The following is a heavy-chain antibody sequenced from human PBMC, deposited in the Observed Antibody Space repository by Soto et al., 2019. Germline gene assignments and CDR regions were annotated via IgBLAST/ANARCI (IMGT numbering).Heavy chain of an antibody. CDR1: GYSVTSYW. Sequence: GESLKISCKGSGYSVTSYWISWVRQMPGKGLEWMGRIDPSDSYTNYSPSFQGHVTISADKSISTAYLQWSSLRAEDTAVYYCARDPLDYYDKSPDYWGQGTLVTVSS. CDR3: ARDPLDYYDKSPDY. CDR2: IDPSDSYT. J-gene: IGHJ4*02. V-gene: IGHV5-10-1*01. D-gene: IGHD3-22*01.